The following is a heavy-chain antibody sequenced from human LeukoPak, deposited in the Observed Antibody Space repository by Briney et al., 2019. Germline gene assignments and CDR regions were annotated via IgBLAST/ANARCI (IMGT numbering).Heavy chain of an antibody. V-gene: IGHV3-23*01. CDR1: GFTFSNYA. J-gene: IGHJ4*02. Sequence: GGSLRLSCAASGFTFSNYAMSWVRQAPGKGLEWVSSISVSGDNTYYADSVKGRFTISRGNSQNTLYLRMNSLRAEDTAVYYCAKALLRYFDWLFDYWGQGTLVTVSS. CDR3: AKALLRYFDWLFDY. D-gene: IGHD3-9*01. CDR2: ISVSGDNT.